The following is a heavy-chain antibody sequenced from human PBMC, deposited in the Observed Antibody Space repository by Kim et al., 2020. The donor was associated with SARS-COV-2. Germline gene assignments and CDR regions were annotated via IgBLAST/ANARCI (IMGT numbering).Heavy chain of an antibody. J-gene: IGHJ3*02. V-gene: IGHV2-70*01. Sequence: YYRTSLKTSITISKDTAKNQVVLTMTNMDPVDTATYYCARTLAARNAFDIWGQGTMVTVSS. D-gene: IGHD6-6*01. CDR3: ARTLAARNAFDI.